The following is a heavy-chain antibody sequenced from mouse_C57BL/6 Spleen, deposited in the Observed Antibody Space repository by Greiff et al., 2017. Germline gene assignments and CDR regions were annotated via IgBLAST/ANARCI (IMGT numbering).Heavy chain of an antibody. J-gene: IGHJ1*03. V-gene: IGHV1-26*01. CDR1: GYTFTDYY. Sequence: VQLQQSGPELVKPGASVKISCKASGYTFTDYYMNWVKQSHGKSLEWIGDINPNNGGTSYNQKFKGKATLTVDKSSSTAYMELRSLTSEASAVYYCARGRYFDVWGTGTTVTVSS. CDR2: INPNNGGT. CDR3: ARGRYFDV.